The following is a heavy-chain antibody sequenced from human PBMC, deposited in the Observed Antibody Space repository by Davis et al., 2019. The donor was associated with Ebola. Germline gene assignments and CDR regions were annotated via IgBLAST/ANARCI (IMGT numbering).Heavy chain of an antibody. CDR2: ISSSSSTI. J-gene: IGHJ4*02. CDR3: ARDLERKGCFDY. Sequence: PGGSLRLSCADSGLSFSTYSMNWVRQAPGKGLEWVSYISSSSSTIYYADSVKGRFTISRDNAKNSLYLQMNSLRDEDTAVYYCARDLERKGCFDYWGQGTLVTVSS. V-gene: IGHV3-48*02. CDR1: GLSFSTYS.